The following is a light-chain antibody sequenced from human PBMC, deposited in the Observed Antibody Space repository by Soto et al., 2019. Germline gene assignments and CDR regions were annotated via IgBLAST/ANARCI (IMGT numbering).Light chain of an antibody. J-gene: IGLJ3*02. V-gene: IGLV2-23*01. CDR1: SSDVGSSDL. CDR3: CSYAGSTTWV. Sequence: QSVLTQPASVSGSPGQSITISCTGTSSDVGSSDLVSWYQQHPGKAPKFLIYEGSKRPSGVSNRFSGSKSGNTASLTISGLQAEDEADYYCCSYAGSTTWVFGGGTKVTVL. CDR2: EGS.